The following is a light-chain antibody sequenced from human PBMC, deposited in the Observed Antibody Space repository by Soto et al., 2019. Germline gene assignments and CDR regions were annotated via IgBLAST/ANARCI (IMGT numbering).Light chain of an antibody. CDR3: SSYAGSDTFV. Sequence: QSVLTQPASVSGSPGQSITISCTGTSGDVGAYNFVSWYQQHPGKAPKLIIYHVSDRPSGFSSRFSGSKSGNSASLTISGLHAGDEADYYCSSYAGSDTFVFGTGTKVTVL. CDR2: HVS. CDR1: SGDVGAYNF. J-gene: IGLJ1*01. V-gene: IGLV2-14*03.